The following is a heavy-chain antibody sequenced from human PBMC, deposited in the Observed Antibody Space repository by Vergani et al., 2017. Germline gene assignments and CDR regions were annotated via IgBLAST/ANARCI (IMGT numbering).Heavy chain of an antibody. Sequence: QVQLQQWGAGLLKPSETLSLTCAVYGGSFSGYYWSWIRQPPGKGLEWIGAINHSGSTNYNPSLKSRVTISVDTSKNQFSLKLSSVTAADTAVYYCARLTGTTDFFDYWGQGTLVTVSS. CDR3: ARLTGTTDFFDY. V-gene: IGHV4-34*01. D-gene: IGHD1-20*01. CDR2: INHSGST. J-gene: IGHJ4*02. CDR1: GGSFSGYY.